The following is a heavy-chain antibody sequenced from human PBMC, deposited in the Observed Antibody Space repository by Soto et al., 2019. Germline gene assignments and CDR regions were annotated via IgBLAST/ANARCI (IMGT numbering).Heavy chain of an antibody. J-gene: IGHJ6*03. V-gene: IGHV3-23*01. Sequence: GGSLRLSCAASGLTFSTYAMSWVRQAPGKGLEWVSAISSSADTTYYADSVKGRFTISRDNSENTLALQMNSLRAEDTAIYYCARAGLSAYYYMDVWGKGTTVTVSS. CDR1: GLTFSTYA. D-gene: IGHD2-2*01. CDR3: ARAGLSAYYYMDV. CDR2: ISSSADTT.